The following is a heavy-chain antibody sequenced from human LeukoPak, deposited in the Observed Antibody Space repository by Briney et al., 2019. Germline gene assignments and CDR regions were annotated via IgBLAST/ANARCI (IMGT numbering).Heavy chain of an antibody. Sequence: SETLSLTCTVSSGSISSSGYYWGWFRQPPGKGLEWIGSIYYSGSTSYNPSLKSRVTISVDKSKNQFSLKLSSVTAADTAVYYCARAYFWSDYYFDYWGQGTLVAVSS. CDR3: ARAYFWSDYYFDY. D-gene: IGHD3-3*01. V-gene: IGHV4-39*07. CDR2: IYYSGST. J-gene: IGHJ4*02. CDR1: SGSISSSGYY.